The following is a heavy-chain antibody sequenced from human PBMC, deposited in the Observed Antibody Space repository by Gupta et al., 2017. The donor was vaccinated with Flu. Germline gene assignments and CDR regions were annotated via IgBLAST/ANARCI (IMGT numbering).Heavy chain of an antibody. CDR2: ISSSSSYI. Sequence: EVQLVESGGGLVKPGGSLSLSCAASGFIFRNYGMNWVRQAPGKGLEWVSHISSSSSYIDDEDAVKGRFTISRDNAKKSLYLQMKSLRAEDTAVYYCARRWDVRDPSDDGGHGTLVTVSS. J-gene: IGHJ4*01. CDR3: ARRWDVRDPSDD. CDR1: GFIFRNYG. D-gene: IGHD1-26*01. V-gene: IGHV3-21*01.